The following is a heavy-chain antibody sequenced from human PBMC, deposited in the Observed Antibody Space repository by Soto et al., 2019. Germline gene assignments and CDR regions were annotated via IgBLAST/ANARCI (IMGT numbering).Heavy chain of an antibody. J-gene: IGHJ6*02. Sequence: QVQLVQSGAEVKKPGSSVKVSCKASGGTFSSYAISWVRQAPGQGLEWMGGIIPIFGTANYAQKFQGRVTITADESTSAAFMELSSLGAEDTAVYYCRRSVSRGCNCYYYGMDVWGQGTTVTVSS. CDR1: GGTFSSYA. CDR2: IIPIFGTA. D-gene: IGHD2-8*01. CDR3: RRSVSRGCNCYYYGMDV. V-gene: IGHV1-69*12.